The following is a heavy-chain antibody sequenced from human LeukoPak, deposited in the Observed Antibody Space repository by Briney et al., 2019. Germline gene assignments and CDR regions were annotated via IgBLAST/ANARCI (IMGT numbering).Heavy chain of an antibody. D-gene: IGHD4-17*01. CDR3: AKDPNGDYIGAFDF. V-gene: IGHV3-23*01. CDR1: AFSFSKFA. Sequence: GGSLRLSYAASAFSFSKFALIWVRQAPGKGLEWVSAITANGGYTLYADAVKGRFTVSRDNSKNTLYLQINSLRPEHTAMYYCAKDPNGDYIGAFDFWGQGTMVTVSS. J-gene: IGHJ3*01. CDR2: ITANGGYT.